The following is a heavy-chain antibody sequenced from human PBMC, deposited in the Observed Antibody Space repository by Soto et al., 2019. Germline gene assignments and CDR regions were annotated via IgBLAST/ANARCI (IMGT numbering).Heavy chain of an antibody. CDR1: GDSIRSSSHY. V-gene: IGHV4-39*01. CDR3: ARRYGYNFDY. J-gene: IGHJ4*02. D-gene: IGHD1-1*01. Sequence: SGTLSLTCTVSGDSIRSSSHYWAWNRQPPGKGLEWIGGFYYSGSPYYNPSLKSRVTISVDTSKNQFSLNLSSVTAADTAVYYCARRYGYNFDYWGQGTLVTVSS. CDR2: FYYSGSP.